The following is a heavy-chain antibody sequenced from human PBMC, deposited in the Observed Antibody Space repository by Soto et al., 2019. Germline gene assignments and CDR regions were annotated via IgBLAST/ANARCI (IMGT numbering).Heavy chain of an antibody. CDR2: IIPMLGIA. J-gene: IGHJ4*02. Sequence: QVQLVQSGAEVKKTGSSVKVSCKASGGTFSSYTISWVRQAPGQGLEWMGRIIPMLGIANYAQKFQGRVTITAGQTTSSAYMELSSLRSEDTAVYYCARGYGDSHDYWGQGTLVTVSS. D-gene: IGHD4-17*01. V-gene: IGHV1-69*02. CDR1: GGTFSSYT. CDR3: ARGYGDSHDY.